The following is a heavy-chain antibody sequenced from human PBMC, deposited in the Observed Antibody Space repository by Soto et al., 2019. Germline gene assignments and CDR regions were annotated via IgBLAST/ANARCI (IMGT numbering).Heavy chain of an antibody. CDR1: GFTFSGSA. Sequence: EVQLLESGGDLIQPGGSLRLSCVASGFTFSGSAMHWVRQASGEGLEWVGRIRSKPNSYATQYATSVRGRFAISRDDSKNTAYLQMNSLKTEDTAVYYCASHSGYDATLDYWGQGTLVTVSS. CDR2: IRSKPNSYAT. J-gene: IGHJ4*02. V-gene: IGHV3-73*01. D-gene: IGHD5-12*01. CDR3: ASHSGYDATLDY.